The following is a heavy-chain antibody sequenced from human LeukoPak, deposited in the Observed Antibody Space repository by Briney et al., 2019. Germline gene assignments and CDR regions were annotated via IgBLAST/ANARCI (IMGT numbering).Heavy chain of an antibody. V-gene: IGHV3-74*01. CDR3: ARDGGYSHGYAAPEYYYYGMDV. CDR2: ISPTGSTT. Sequence: GGSLRLSCIASGFSFSGHWMHWARQLPGKGLVWVSRISPTGSTTSYADSVKGRFTISRDSAKNSLYLQMNSLRAEDTAVYYCARDGGYSHGYAAPEYYYYGMDVWGQGTTVTVSS. D-gene: IGHD5-18*01. CDR1: GFSFSGHW. J-gene: IGHJ6*02.